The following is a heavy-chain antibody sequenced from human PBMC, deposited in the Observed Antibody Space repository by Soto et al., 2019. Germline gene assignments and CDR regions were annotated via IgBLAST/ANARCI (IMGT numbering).Heavy chain of an antibody. J-gene: IGHJ4*01. Sequence: SATLSLTCSFSGGSINSAGHCWTWIRQPPGRGLEWIGNIYRSGITYSNPSLKSRVTISIDSSKNQFSLKLTPVPAADTAVYYCASGENGLDYWGNGTRITVS. CDR2: IYRSGIT. V-gene: IGHV4-30-2*01. CDR1: GGSINSAGHC. D-gene: IGHD3-10*01. CDR3: ASGENGLDY.